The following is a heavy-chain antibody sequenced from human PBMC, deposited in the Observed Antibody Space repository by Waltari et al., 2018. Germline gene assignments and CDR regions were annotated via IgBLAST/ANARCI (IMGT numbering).Heavy chain of an antibody. CDR2: ISSSSSYI. CDR1: GFTFSSYS. V-gene: IGHV3-21*01. CDR3: ARVADIVVVVADDDY. Sequence: EVQLVESGGGLVKPGGSLRLSCAASGFTFSSYSMNWVRQAPGKGLEWVSSISSSSSYIYYADSVKGRFTISRDNAKNSLYLQMNSLRAEDTAVYYCARVADIVVVVADDDYWGQGTLVTVSS. J-gene: IGHJ4*02. D-gene: IGHD2-15*01.